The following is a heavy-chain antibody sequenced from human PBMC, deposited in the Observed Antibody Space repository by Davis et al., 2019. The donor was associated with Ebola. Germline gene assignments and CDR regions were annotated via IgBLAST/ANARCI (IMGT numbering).Heavy chain of an antibody. D-gene: IGHD3-22*01. CDR1: GHTFTSYY. V-gene: IGHV1-46*01. CDR3: ARLGNYYDSSGYVDAFDI. J-gene: IGHJ3*02. Sequence: ASVMVSCKASGHTFTSYYMHWVRHAPGQGLEWMGLINPSGGSTSYAQKFQGRVTMTRDTSTSTVYMELSSLRSEDTAVYYCARLGNYYDSSGYVDAFDIWGQGTMVTVSS. CDR2: INPSGGST.